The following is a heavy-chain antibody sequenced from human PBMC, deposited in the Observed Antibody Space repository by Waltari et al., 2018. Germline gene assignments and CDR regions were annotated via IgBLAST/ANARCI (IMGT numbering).Heavy chain of an antibody. D-gene: IGHD3-22*01. CDR2: ISGGGGST. V-gene: IGHV3-23*01. CDR3: AKDLKSHYYDSSGYFDY. Sequence: EVQLLESGGGLVQPGGSLRLSCAASGFPFSSYAMSWVRQAPAKGLEWVSAISGGGGSTESAASVKGRFTISRDNSKNTLYLQMNSLRAEDTAVYYCAKDLKSHYYDSSGYFDYWGQGTLVTVSS. CDR1: GFPFSSYA. J-gene: IGHJ4*02.